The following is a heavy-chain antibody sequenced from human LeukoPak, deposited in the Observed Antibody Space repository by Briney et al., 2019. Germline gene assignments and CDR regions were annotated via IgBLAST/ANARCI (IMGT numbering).Heavy chain of an antibody. CDR1: GYTFTSYG. Sequence: ASVKVSCKASGYTFTSYGISWVRQAPGQGLEWMGWISAYNGNTNYAQKLQGRVTMTTDTSTSTAYMELRSLRSDDTAVYYCSMVGATTGDDAFDIWGQGTMVTVSS. CDR2: ISAYNGNT. J-gene: IGHJ3*02. V-gene: IGHV1-18*01. D-gene: IGHD1-26*01. CDR3: SMVGATTGDDAFDI.